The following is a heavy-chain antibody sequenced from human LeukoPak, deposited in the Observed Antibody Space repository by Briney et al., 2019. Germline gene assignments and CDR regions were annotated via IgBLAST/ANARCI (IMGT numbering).Heavy chain of an antibody. V-gene: IGHV3-30*04. D-gene: IGHD3-22*01. CDR2: ISYDGSNK. CDR3: ARVSETYYYDSSGYYLDY. J-gene: IGHJ4*02. CDR1: GFTFSSYA. Sequence: GGSLRLSCAASGFTFSSYAMHWVRQAPGKGLEWVAVISYDGSNKYYADSVKGRFTISRDNSKNTLYLQMNSLRAEGTAVYYCARVSETYYYDSSGYYLDYWGQGTLVTVSS.